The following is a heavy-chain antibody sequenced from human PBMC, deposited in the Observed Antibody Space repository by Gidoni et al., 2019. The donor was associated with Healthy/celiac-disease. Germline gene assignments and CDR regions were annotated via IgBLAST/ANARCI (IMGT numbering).Heavy chain of an antibody. J-gene: IGHJ4*02. V-gene: IGHV3-43*01. CDR2: ISWDGGST. Sequence: EVQLVESGGVVVQPGGSLRLSCAASGFTFDDYTMHWVRQAPGKGLEWVSLISWDGGSTYYADSVKGRFTISRDNSKNSLYLQMNSLRTEDTALYYCAKVGNLYDSSGYPDYWGQGTLVTVSS. D-gene: IGHD3-22*01. CDR3: AKVGNLYDSSGYPDY. CDR1: GFTFDDYT.